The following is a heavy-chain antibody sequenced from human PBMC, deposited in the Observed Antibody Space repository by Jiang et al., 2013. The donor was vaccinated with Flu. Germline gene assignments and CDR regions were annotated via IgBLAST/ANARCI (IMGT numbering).Heavy chain of an antibody. CDR3: AKDLSGSYNMDV. J-gene: IGHJ6*03. Sequence: KGRFTISRDNSKNTLYLQMNSLRAEDTAVYYCAKDLSGSYNMDVWGKGTTVTVSS. D-gene: IGHD1-26*01. V-gene: IGHV3-30*02.